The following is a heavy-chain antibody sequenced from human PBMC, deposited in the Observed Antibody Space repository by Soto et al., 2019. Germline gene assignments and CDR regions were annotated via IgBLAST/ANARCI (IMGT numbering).Heavy chain of an antibody. V-gene: IGHV3-23*01. CDR2: ISGSGGST. CDR1: GFTFSSYA. CDR3: STDPCILWWSPYYFDY. Sequence: GGSLRLSCAASGFTFSSYAMSWVRQAPGKGLEWVSAISGSGGSTYYADSVKGRFTISRDNSKNTLYLQMNSLRAEDTAVYYCSTDPCILWWSPYYFDYWGQGTLVTVSS. J-gene: IGHJ4*02. D-gene: IGHD2-21*01.